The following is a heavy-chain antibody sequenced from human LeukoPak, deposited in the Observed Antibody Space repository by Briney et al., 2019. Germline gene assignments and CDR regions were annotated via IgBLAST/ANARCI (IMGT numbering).Heavy chain of an antibody. D-gene: IGHD3-9*01. CDR1: GFTFSGSA. V-gene: IGHV3-73*01. CDR3: AKDTTFYDILTDPYYFDY. Sequence: PGGSLRLSCAASGFTFSGSAMHWVRQASGKGLEWVGRIRSKANNYATAYAASVKGRFTISRDNSKNTLYLQMNSLRAEDTAVYYCAKDTTFYDILTDPYYFDYWGQGTLVTVSS. J-gene: IGHJ4*02. CDR2: IRSKANNYAT.